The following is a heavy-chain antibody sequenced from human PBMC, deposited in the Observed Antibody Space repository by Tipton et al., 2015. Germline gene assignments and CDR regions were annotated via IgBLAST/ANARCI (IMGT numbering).Heavy chain of an antibody. D-gene: IGHD5-12*01. CDR2: IDWNGGRT. CDR3: AKGGEYSGYDLFDY. Sequence: VQLVQSGGGVVRPGGSLRLSCAASGFTFDDYGMTWVRQAPGKGLEWVAGIDWNGGRTGYADSVKGRFTISRDNSKSTLYLQMNSLRADDTAVYYCAKGGEYSGYDLFDYWGQGTLVTVSS. CDR1: GFTFDDYG. J-gene: IGHJ4*02. V-gene: IGHV3-20*04.